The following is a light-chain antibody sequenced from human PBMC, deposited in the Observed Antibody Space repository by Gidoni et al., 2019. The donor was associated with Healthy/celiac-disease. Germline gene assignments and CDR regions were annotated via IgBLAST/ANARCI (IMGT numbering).Light chain of an antibody. V-gene: IGKV1-39*01. Sequence: DIQITQSLSSLSASVGDRVTITCRASQSISSYLNWYQQKPGKAPKLLIYAASSLQSGVPSRFSGSGSGTDFTLTISSLQPEDFATYYCQQSYSTPPRTFGQGTKVEIK. CDR1: QSISSY. J-gene: IGKJ1*01. CDR3: QQSYSTPPRT. CDR2: AAS.